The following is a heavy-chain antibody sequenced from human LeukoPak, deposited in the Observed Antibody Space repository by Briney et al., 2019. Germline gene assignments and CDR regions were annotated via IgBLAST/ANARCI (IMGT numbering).Heavy chain of an antibody. V-gene: IGHV4-61*02. Sequence: SHTLSLTCTVSGGSISSGSYYWRWIRQPAGKGVGWIGRIYTSGSTNYNPSLKSRVTLSVDTSKNQFSLKLSSVTAADTAVYYCARLNARPSGSPPYDYWGRGTLDSVSS. J-gene: IGHJ4*02. D-gene: IGHD6-19*01. CDR1: GGSISSGSYY. CDR2: IYTSGST. CDR3: ARLNARPSGSPPYDY.